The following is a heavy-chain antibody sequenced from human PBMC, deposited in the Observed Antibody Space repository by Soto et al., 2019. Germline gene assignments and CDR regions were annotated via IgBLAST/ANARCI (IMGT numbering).Heavy chain of an antibody. V-gene: IGHV1-18*04. CDR2: ISTYTGDT. Sequence: QVQLVQSGSEVAKPGASGRVSCTTSGYTFTKYAISWVRQAPGQGLEWMAWISTYTGDTKFAQRFQGRVTMTRDTCTSHAYMDVRSLKFDDTAVDYFARAPSNPSGNRVCFDSWCQGTLVAFSS. D-gene: IGHD6-19*01. CDR3: ARAPSNPSGNRVCFDS. J-gene: IGHJ5*01. CDR1: GYTFTKYA.